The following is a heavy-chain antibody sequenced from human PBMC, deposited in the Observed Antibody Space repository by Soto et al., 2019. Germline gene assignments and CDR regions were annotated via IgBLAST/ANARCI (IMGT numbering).Heavy chain of an antibody. CDR2: ISWNSGII. V-gene: IGHV3-9*01. J-gene: IGHJ3*01. CDR1: GFTFDDHT. D-gene: IGHD3-22*01. CDR3: TKDTHSPSGYFEAFDV. Sequence: DAQLVESGGGLVQPGKSLRISCVASGFTFDDHTMHWVRQAPGRGLEWVSCISWNSGIIGYADSVKGRFTISRDNAKNSLYLRMDSLRPEDTAVYYCTKDTHSPSGYFEAFDVWGLGTKVTVSS.